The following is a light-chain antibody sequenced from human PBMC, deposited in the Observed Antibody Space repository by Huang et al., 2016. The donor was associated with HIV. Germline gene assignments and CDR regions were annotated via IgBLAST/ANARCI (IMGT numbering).Light chain of an antibody. CDR2: GAS. CDR1: ESVGDH. CDR3: QQYNKWPKFT. J-gene: IGKJ3*01. V-gene: IGKV3-15*01. Sequence: EIVMTQSPGTLSVSPGERATLSCRASESVGDHFAWYQQRPGQAPRLLIFGASARAAGSPARVRGSGSGTEFTLSSSSLQSEDCAVYYCQQYNKWPKFTFGPGTRVDMK.